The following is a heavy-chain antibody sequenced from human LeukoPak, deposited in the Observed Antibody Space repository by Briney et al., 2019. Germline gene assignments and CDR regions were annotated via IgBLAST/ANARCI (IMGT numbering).Heavy chain of an antibody. J-gene: IGHJ6*03. CDR2: IYTSGST. D-gene: IGHD2-2*01. V-gene: IGHV4-4*07. Sequence: PSETLSLTCTVSGGSISSYYWSWIRQPAGKGLEWIGRIYTSGSTNYNPSLKSRVTMSVDTSKNQFSLKLSSVTAADTAGYYCATGGVVPAAAGEYYYYYMDVWGKGTTVTVSS. CDR1: GGSISSYY. CDR3: ATGGVVPAAAGEYYYYYMDV.